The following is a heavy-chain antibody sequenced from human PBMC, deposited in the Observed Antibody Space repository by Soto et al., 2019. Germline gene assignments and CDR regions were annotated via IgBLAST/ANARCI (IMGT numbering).Heavy chain of an antibody. CDR1: GGSISSGGYY. J-gene: IGHJ4*02. V-gene: IGHV4-31*03. CDR2: IYYSGST. Sequence: LSLTCTVSGGSISSGGYYWSWIRQHPGKGLEWIGYIYYSGSTYYNPSLKSRVTISVDTSKNQFSLKLSSVTAEDTAVYYCARDFSMVIVAPGYWGQGTLVTVSS. CDR3: ARDFSMVIVAPGY. D-gene: IGHD5-12*01.